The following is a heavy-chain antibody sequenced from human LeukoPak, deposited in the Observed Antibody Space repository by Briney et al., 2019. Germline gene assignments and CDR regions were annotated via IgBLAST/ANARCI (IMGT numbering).Heavy chain of an antibody. Sequence: SETLSLTCTVSGGSVSSGSYYWSWIRQPPGKGLEWIGYIYYSGSTNYNPSLKSRVTISVDTSKNQFSLKRSSVTAADTAVYYCASTRGLFGELSWGQGTLVTVSS. CDR1: GGSVSSGSYY. V-gene: IGHV4-61*01. D-gene: IGHD3-10*01. CDR3: ASTRGLFGELS. CDR2: IYYSGST. J-gene: IGHJ5*02.